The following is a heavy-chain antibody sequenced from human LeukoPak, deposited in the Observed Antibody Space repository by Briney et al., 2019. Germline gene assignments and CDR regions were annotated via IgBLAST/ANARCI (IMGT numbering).Heavy chain of an antibody. CDR3: ALANGAFDI. CDR2: ISYDGSNK. J-gene: IGHJ3*02. D-gene: IGHD2-8*01. V-gene: IGHV3-30-3*01. CDR1: GFTFSSYA. Sequence: GGSLRLSCAASGFTFSSYAMHWVRQAPGKGLEWVAVISYDGSNKYYADSVKGRFTISRDNSKNTLYLQMNSLRAEDTAVYYCALANGAFDIWGQGTMVTVSS.